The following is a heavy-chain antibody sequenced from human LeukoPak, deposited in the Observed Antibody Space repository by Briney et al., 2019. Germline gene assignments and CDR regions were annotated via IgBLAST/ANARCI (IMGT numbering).Heavy chain of an antibody. CDR1: GGSISSYY. V-gene: IGHV4-4*07. D-gene: IGHD3-22*01. CDR2: IYTSGST. J-gene: IGHJ4*02. CDR3: ARDLNIYDSSGRLDY. Sequence: SETLSLTCTVSGGSISSYYWSWIRQPAGKGLEWIGRIYTSGSTNYNPSLKSRVTMSVDTSKNQFSLKLSSVTAADTAVHYCARDLNIYDSSGRLDYWGQGTLVTVPS.